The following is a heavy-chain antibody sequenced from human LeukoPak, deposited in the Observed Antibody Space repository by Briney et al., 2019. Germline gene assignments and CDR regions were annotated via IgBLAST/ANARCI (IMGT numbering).Heavy chain of an antibody. J-gene: IGHJ4*02. CDR1: GFTVSSNY. CDR2: ISGSGGST. CDR3: ARWIQLWLDY. Sequence: GGSLRLSCAASGFTVSSNYMSWVRQAPGKGLEWVSAISGSGGSTYYADSVKGRFTISRDNSKNTLYLQMNSLRAEDTAVYYCARWIQLWLDYWGQGTLVTVSS. V-gene: IGHV3-23*01. D-gene: IGHD5-18*01.